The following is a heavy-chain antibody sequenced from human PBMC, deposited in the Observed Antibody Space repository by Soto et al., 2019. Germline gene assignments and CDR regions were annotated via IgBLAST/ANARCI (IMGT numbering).Heavy chain of an antibody. V-gene: IGHV3-7*01. CDR1: GFNVMSYW. CDR2: IKDDGSEI. D-gene: IGHD3-16*01. J-gene: IGHJ4*02. Sequence: GGSLRLFCAVSGFNVMSYWMSWVRQAPGKGLEWVASIKDDGSEIYYLQSVRGRFTISRDSAGNALHLAMNYLSAEDTGVYFCARDIGFDYVNWGQGTLVTVSS. CDR3: ARDIGFDYVN.